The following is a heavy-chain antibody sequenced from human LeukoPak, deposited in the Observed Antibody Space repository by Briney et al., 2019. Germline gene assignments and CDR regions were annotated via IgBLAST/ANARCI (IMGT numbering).Heavy chain of an antibody. V-gene: IGHV3-7*01. D-gene: IGHD1-14*01. J-gene: IGHJ4*02. CDR3: ARGGNLEN. CDR1: GFTLNRYW. Sequence: GGSLRLSCAASGFTLNRYWMSWVRQAPGKGLEWVANINEDGGERHYVDSVKGRFTISRDNAKNPLYLQMNSLGAEDTAVYYCARGGNLENWGGGTLVTVSS. CDR2: INEDGGER.